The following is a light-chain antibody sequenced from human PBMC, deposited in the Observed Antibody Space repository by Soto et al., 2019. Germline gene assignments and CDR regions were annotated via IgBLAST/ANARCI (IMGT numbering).Light chain of an antibody. J-gene: IGLJ2*01. CDR3: QSYDISLSAWV. CDR1: SSNIGADYH. V-gene: IGLV1-40*01. CDR2: TNT. Sequence: QLVLTQPPSVSGAPGQRVTISCTGSSSNIGADYHVHWYQQLPGTAPKLLIYTNTNRPSGVPDRFSASKSGTSASLAITGLQAEDEADYYCQSYDISLSAWVFGGGTKVTVL.